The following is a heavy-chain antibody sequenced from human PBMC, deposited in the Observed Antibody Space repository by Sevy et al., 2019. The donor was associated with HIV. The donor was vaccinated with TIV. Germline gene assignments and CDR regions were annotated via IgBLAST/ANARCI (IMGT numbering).Heavy chain of an antibody. Sequence: SETLSLTCAVSDDSISSNNYYWGWIRQSPGKGLEWIGIVYYTGTTYYNPSLKSRVTISVDTSKTQFSLRLDYVTAADTAVYFCAGSYYNFWNGYYNPFDSWGQGTLVTVSS. J-gene: IGHJ4*02. CDR1: DDSISSNNYY. D-gene: IGHD3-3*01. CDR2: VYYTGTT. CDR3: AGSYYNFWNGYYNPFDS. V-gene: IGHV4-39*01.